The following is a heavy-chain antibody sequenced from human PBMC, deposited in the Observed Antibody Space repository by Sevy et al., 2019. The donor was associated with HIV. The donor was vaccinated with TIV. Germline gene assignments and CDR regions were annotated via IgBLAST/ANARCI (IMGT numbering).Heavy chain of an antibody. Sequence: SETLSLTCTVSGGSINSDHWNWIRQPPGKGLEWIGYVYYTGGTNYNHSLKNRVTISVDRTKNQFSLKLTSVTAADTAVYYCARRNDFDIWGQGTMVTV. CDR1: GGSINSDH. CDR3: ARRNDFDI. CDR2: VYYTGGT. V-gene: IGHV4-59*08. J-gene: IGHJ3*02.